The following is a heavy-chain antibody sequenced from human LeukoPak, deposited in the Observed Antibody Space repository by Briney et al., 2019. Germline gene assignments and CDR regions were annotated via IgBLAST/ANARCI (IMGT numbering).Heavy chain of an antibody. V-gene: IGHV3-23*01. J-gene: IGHJ4*02. CDR2: VSGGGST. CDR1: GGSISSSSYY. D-gene: IGHD3-3*01. Sequence: ETLSLTCTVSGGSISSSSYYWGWIRQPPGKGLEWVSTVSGGGSTYYADSVKGRFTISRDNSKDTLYLQLNSLRAEDTAVYYCAKAPLESYSSWSGFYPGFDYWGQGTLVTVSS. CDR3: AKAPLESYSSWSGFYPGFDY.